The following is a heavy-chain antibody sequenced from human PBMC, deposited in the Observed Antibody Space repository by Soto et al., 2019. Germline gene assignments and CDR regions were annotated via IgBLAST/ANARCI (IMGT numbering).Heavy chain of an antibody. Sequence: PGESLKISCKGSGYSFTSYWISWVRQMPGKGLEWMGRIDPSDSYTNYSPSFQGHVTISADKSISTAYLQWSSLKASDTAMYYCASPLAAAAAPGAFDIWGQGTMVTVSS. J-gene: IGHJ3*02. D-gene: IGHD6-13*01. CDR3: ASPLAAAAAPGAFDI. CDR1: GYSFTSYW. V-gene: IGHV5-10-1*01. CDR2: IDPSDSYT.